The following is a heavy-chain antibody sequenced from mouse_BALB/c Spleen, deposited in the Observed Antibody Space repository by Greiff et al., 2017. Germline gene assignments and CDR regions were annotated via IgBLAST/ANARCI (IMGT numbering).Heavy chain of an antibody. J-gene: IGHJ3*01. Sequence: EVKVVESGGGLVQPGGSRKLSCAASGFTFSSFGMHWVRQAPEKGLEWVAYISSGSSTIYYADTVKGRFTISRDNPKNTLFLQMTSLRSEDTAMYYCTRDGKNFYDYDWFAYWGQGTLVTVSA. V-gene: IGHV5-17*02. D-gene: IGHD2-4*01. CDR1: GFTFSSFG. CDR2: ISSGSSTI. CDR3: TRDGKNFYDYDWFAY.